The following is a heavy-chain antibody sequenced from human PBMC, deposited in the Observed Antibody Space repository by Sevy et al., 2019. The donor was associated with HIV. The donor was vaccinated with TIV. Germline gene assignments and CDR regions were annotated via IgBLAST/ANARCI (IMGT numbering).Heavy chain of an antibody. D-gene: IGHD6-19*01. CDR3: TRDLYGSGWFYFDY. Sequence: GGSLRLSCTASGFTFSDYAMSWVRQAPGKGLEWVGFIKTKTYGGTTEYAASVKGRFIISRDDSKNIAYLQMNSLNTEDTDVYYCTRDLYGSGWFYFDYWGQGTLVTVSS. CDR2: IKTKTYGGTT. J-gene: IGHJ4*02. CDR1: GFTFSDYA. V-gene: IGHV3-49*04.